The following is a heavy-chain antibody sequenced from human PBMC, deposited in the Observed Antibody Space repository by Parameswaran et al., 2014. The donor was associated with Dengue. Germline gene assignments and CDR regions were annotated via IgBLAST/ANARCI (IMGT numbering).Heavy chain of an antibody. CDR3: ARQHTNQFDY. J-gene: IGHJ4*02. CDR2: IYYTGST. Sequence: WIRQPPGKGLEWIGSIYYTGSTYYTPSLKSRVTISVDTSKNQFSLRLSSVTAADTAVYYCARQHTNQFDYWGQGTLVTVSS. D-gene: IGHD1-14*01. V-gene: IGHV4-39*01.